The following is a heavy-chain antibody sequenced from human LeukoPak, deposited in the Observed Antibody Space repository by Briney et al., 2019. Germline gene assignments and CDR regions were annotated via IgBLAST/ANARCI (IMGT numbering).Heavy chain of an antibody. J-gene: IGHJ4*02. CDR2: IYPNSGGT. CDR3: ARAVGEFYGSGSYYS. CDR1: GYTFTAYY. D-gene: IGHD3-10*01. V-gene: IGHV1-2*02. Sequence: ASVKVSCKASGYTFTAYYMHWVRQAPGQGREWMGWIYPNSGGTNYAQKFQGRVTMTRDTSISTAYMELSSLRSDDTAVYYCARAVGEFYGSGSYYSWGQGTLVTVSS.